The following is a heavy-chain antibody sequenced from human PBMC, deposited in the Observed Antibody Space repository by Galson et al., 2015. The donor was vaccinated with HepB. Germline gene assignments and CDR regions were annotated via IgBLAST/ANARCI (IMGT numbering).Heavy chain of an antibody. Sequence: SLRLSCAASGFTFSSYAMHWVRQAPGKGLEYVSAISSNGGSTYYADSVKGRFTISRDNSKNTLYLQMSSLRAEDTAVYYCVKDWGEWQWLGFGRIWGQGTMVTVSS. CDR2: ISSNGGST. V-gene: IGHV3-64D*06. CDR1: GFTFSSYA. J-gene: IGHJ3*02. CDR3: VKDWGEWQWLGFGRI. D-gene: IGHD6-19*01.